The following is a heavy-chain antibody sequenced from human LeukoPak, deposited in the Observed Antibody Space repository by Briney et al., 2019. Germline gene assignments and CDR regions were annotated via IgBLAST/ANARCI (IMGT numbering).Heavy chain of an antibody. CDR2: MFHSGAT. Sequence: SETLSLTCAVSGGSISSYNWWNWVRQSPVKGLEWIGEMFHSGATNYNPSLKSRVTISVDTSMNRFSLKLTSVTAADTAVYYCARRDCGSTSCPFDFWGQGTLVTVSS. CDR3: ARRDCGSTSCPFDF. D-gene: IGHD2-2*01. V-gene: IGHV4-4*02. J-gene: IGHJ4*02. CDR1: GGSISSYNW.